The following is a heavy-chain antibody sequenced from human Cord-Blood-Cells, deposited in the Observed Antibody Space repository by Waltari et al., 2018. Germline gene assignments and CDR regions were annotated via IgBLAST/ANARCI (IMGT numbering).Heavy chain of an antibody. D-gene: IGHD3-16*02. CDR2: INHSGST. CDR3: ARGSPMITCGGVIADLYYFDY. CDR1: GGDFSGYY. V-gene: IGHV4-34*01. Sequence: QVQLQQWGAGPLKPSATMSTTSAGYGGDFSGYYWSWIRQPLGKGLVWIGEINHSGSTNYNPSLKSRVTISVDTSKNQCSLKLSSVTAADTAVYYCARGSPMITCGGVIADLYYFDYWGQGTLVTVSS. J-gene: IGHJ4*02.